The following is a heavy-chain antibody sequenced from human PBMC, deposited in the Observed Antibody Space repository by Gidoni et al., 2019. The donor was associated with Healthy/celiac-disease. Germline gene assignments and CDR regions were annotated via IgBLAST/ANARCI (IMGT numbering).Heavy chain of an antibody. D-gene: IGHD6-19*01. V-gene: IGHV4-39*01. CDR3: ARHWYSSVSDAFDI. CDR1: GGSISSSSYY. Sequence: QLQLQESGPGLVKPSETLSLTCTVSGGSISSSSYYWGWLRQPPGKGLEWIGSIHYSGSTYYNPSLKSRVTMSVDTSKNQFSLKLSSVTAADTAVYYCARHWYSSVSDAFDIWGQGTMVTVSS. J-gene: IGHJ3*02. CDR2: IHYSGST.